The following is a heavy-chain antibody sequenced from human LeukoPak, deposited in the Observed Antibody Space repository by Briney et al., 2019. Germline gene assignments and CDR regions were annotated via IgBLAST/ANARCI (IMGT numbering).Heavy chain of an antibody. D-gene: IGHD3-16*02. J-gene: IGHJ5*02. CDR2: LDPEHGGR. V-gene: IGHV1-24*01. Sequence: ASVKVSCKVSGKSLTRVSIHWVRQSPGKGLEWMGGLDPEHGGRLYAQTFQGRVTMTEDASTDTAYMELNRLRSEDTAVYYCATATTIWGSYRSWLDTWGQGTLVTVSS. CDR3: ATATTIWGSYRSWLDT. CDR1: GKSLTRVS.